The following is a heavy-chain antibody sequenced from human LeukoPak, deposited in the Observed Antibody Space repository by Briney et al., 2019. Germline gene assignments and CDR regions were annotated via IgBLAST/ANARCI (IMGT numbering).Heavy chain of an antibody. CDR1: GSTFSSYG. CDR2: IHGNGETT. D-gene: IGHD3-16*01. Sequence: GGSLRLSCVGYGSTFSSYGLLWVRQAPGKGLEWVSGIHGNGETTYYGDSVKGRFNISRDNSKSTLYLQMNSLIVEDTAEEFCGGDPNADYVGAFEFCGQGTKVAVSS. J-gene: IGHJ3*01. V-gene: IGHV3-23*01. CDR3: GGDPNADYVGAFEF.